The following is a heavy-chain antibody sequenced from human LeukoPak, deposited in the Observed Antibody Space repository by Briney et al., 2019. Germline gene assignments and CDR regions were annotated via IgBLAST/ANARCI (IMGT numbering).Heavy chain of an antibody. CDR1: GFTFSDYY. CDR2: TSNSGDTV. J-gene: IGHJ6*02. Sequence: GGSLRLSCAASGFTFSDYYMNWIRQAPGKGLEWISYTSNSGDTVLNADSMKGRFTVSRDNAKNTLYLQMNSLRAEDTAVYYCARETKFNCSSTSCYLWFGYYYYYGMDVWGQGTTVTVSS. V-gene: IGHV3-11*04. D-gene: IGHD2-2*01. CDR3: ARETKFNCSSTSCYLWFGYYYYYGMDV.